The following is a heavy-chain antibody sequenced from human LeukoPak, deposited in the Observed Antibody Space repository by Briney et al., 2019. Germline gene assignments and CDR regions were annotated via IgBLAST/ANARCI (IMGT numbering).Heavy chain of an antibody. CDR2: IGTAGDT. V-gene: IGHV3-13*01. CDR1: GFTFSSYD. Sequence: GGSLRLSCAASGFTFSSYDMHWVRQATGKGLEWVSAIGTAGDTYYPGSVKGRFTISRENAKNSLYLQMNSLRAGDTAVYYCARGGPGSDGIYSQHWGQGTLVTVSS. CDR3: ARGGPGSDGIYSQH. J-gene: IGHJ1*01. D-gene: IGHD1-1*01.